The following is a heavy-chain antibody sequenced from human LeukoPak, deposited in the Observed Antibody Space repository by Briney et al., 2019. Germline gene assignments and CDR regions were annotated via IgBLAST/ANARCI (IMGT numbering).Heavy chain of an antibody. D-gene: IGHD3-3*01. CDR2: VYYSGTT. Sequence: SETLSLTCSVSGGSISSYYWSWLRQAPGKALEWIGYVYYSGTTNYNPSLKSRVTILVDTSENQFSLNLRSVTAADTAVYYCARGIGGHWYFDLWGRGTQVTVSS. J-gene: IGHJ2*01. V-gene: IGHV4-59*01. CDR3: ARGIGGHWYFDL. CDR1: GGSISSYY.